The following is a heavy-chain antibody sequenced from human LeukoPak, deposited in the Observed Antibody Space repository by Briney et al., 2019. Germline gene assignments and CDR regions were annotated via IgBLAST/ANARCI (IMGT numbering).Heavy chain of an antibody. Sequence: ASVKVSCKASGYTFTGYYMHWVRQAPGQGLEWMGWINPNSGGTNYEQKFQGRVTMTRDTSISTAYMELSRLRSDDTAVYYCAREQGYYDSSGYYPDYWGQGALVTVSS. CDR2: INPNSGGT. CDR1: GYTFTGYY. J-gene: IGHJ4*02. D-gene: IGHD3-22*01. V-gene: IGHV1-2*02. CDR3: AREQGYYDSSGYYPDY.